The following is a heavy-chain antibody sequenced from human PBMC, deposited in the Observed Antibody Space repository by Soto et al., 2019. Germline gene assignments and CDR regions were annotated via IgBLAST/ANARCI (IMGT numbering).Heavy chain of an antibody. CDR2: ISAYNGNT. V-gene: IGHV1-18*01. CDR3: ARDGVWELPRNYYYPYGMDV. J-gene: IGHJ6*02. Sequence: QVQLVQTGAEVKKPGASVKVSCKASGYTFTSYGISWVRQAPGQGLEWMGWISAYNGNTNYAQKPQGRVTMTTDTSTSTAYMELRSLRSDDTAVYYCARDGVWELPRNYYYPYGMDVWGQGTTVTVSS. CDR1: GYTFTSYG. D-gene: IGHD1-26*01.